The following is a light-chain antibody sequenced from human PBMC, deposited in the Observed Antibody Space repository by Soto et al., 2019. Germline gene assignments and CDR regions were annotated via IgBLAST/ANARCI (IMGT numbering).Light chain of an antibody. CDR1: SSDVGGYNF. J-gene: IGLJ3*02. CDR2: GVS. Sequence: QSVLTQPASVSGSPGQSITISCTGTSSDVGGYNFVSWYQQHPGTAPKLMIYGVSNRPSGVSNRFSGSKSGNTASLTISGLQAEDEADYHCSSYTTSSTLVFGGGTKLPS. CDR3: SSYTTSSTLV. V-gene: IGLV2-14*01.